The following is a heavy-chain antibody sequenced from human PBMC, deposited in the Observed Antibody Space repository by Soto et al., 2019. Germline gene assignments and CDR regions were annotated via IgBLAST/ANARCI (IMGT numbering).Heavy chain of an antibody. CDR1: GGSISSTCYF. Sequence: QVQLQESGPGLVKPSQTLSRTCTVSGGSISSTCYFWTWIRQHPGKGLEWIWYIFYSGSTFHNPSLKSRFTISVDKSKNKFYLELSSVTAADTAVYYCAREAGRGDYCAYWGQGTLVTVSS. CDR2: IFYSGST. CDR3: AREAGRGDYCAY. V-gene: IGHV4-31*03. J-gene: IGHJ4*02. D-gene: IGHD6-19*01.